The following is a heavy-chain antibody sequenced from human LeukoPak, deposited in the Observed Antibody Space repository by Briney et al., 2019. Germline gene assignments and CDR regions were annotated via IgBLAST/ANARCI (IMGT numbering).Heavy chain of an antibody. Sequence: ASETLSLTCTVSGASISGYYWTWIRQPPGKGLEWIGYIYYIGTTNYNPSLKSRVTISVDTSKNQFSLKLSSVIAADTAVYYCARDRGSSWYDCWGQGTLVTVSS. CDR2: IYYIGTT. CDR3: ARDRGSSWYDC. D-gene: IGHD6-13*01. J-gene: IGHJ5*01. CDR1: GASISGYY. V-gene: IGHV4-59*01.